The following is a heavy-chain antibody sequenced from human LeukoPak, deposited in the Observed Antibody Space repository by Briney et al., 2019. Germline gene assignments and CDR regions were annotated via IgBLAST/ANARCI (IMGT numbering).Heavy chain of an antibody. CDR2: ISHIGRT. V-gene: IGHV4-59*11. CDR3: ARDLVTVTKGFDI. J-gene: IGHJ3*02. Sequence: AETLSLTCAVSGDTFSSHYWTWIRQSPGTGLEWIGYISHIGRTNYNPSLKSRVTISIDTSKNQFSLKLRSVTAADTAVYYCARDLVTVTKGFDIWGQGTMVSVSS. CDR1: GDTFSSHY. D-gene: IGHD4-17*01.